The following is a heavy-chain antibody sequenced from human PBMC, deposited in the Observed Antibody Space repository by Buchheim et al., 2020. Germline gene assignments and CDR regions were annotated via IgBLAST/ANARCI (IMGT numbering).Heavy chain of an antibody. V-gene: IGHV3-21*02. Sequence: EVKVVESGGGLVKPGGSLRLSCVASGFTFSSYSMNWVRQAPGKGLEWVSSITSSSSYIKYADSVKGRFTISRDNGKNSLYLQMNSLRVEDTAVYYCGRLWFGDLPYVYWGPGT. D-gene: IGHD3-10*01. CDR3: GRLWFGDLPYVY. CDR1: GFTFSSYS. J-gene: IGHJ4*02. CDR2: ITSSSSYI.